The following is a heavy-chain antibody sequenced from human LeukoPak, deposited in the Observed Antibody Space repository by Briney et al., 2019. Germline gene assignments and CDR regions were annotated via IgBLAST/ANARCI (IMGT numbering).Heavy chain of an antibody. CDR1: GFTFSSYG. V-gene: IGHV3-30*18. Sequence: RRSLRPSCAASGFTFSSYGMHWVRQAPGKGLEWVAVISYDGSNKYYADSVKGRFTISRDNSKNTLYLQMNSLRAEDTAVYYCAKAGVGVIVVVYVDYWGQGTLVTVSS. CDR2: ISYDGSNK. J-gene: IGHJ4*02. CDR3: AKAGVGVIVVVYVDY. D-gene: IGHD3-22*01.